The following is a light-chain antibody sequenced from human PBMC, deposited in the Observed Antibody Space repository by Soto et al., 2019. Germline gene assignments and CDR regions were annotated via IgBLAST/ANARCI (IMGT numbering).Light chain of an antibody. CDR3: QQYNSDSRAIT. V-gene: IGKV1-5*01. J-gene: IGKJ5*01. CDR2: DAS. CDR1: QSISSW. Sequence: DIQMTQSPSTLSASVGDRVTITCRASQSISSWLAWYQQKPGKAPKLLIYDASSLESGVPSRFSGSRSGTEFTLTISSLQPDDFATYYCQQYNSDSRAITFGQGTRLEIK.